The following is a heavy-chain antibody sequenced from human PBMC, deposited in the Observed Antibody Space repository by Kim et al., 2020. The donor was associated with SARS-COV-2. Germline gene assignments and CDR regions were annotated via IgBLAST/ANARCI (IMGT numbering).Heavy chain of an antibody. V-gene: IGHV3-11*01. J-gene: IGHJ6*01. Sequence: GGSLRLSCAASGFTFSDYYMSWIRQAPGKGLEWVSYISSSGSTIYYTDSVKGRFTISRDNAKNTLYLQMNSLRAEDTAVYYCARENSHIEMFGVVTRIGMDVWGQGTTVTVSS. CDR2: ISSSGSTI. CDR3: ARENSHIEMFGVVTRIGMDV. CDR1: GFTFSDYY. D-gene: IGHD3-3*01.